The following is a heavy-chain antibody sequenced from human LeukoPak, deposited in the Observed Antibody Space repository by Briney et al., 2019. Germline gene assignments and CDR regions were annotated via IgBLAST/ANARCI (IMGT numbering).Heavy chain of an antibody. CDR3: AREVRYYHDSSGPPGMDY. CDR1: GYTFTSYG. V-gene: IGHV1-18*01. Sequence: ASVKVSCKASGYTFTSYGISWVRQAPGQGLEWMGWISAYNGNTNYAQKLQGRVTMTTDTSTSTAYMELRSLRSDDTAVYYCAREVRYYHDSSGPPGMDYWGQGTLVTVSS. CDR2: ISAYNGNT. D-gene: IGHD3-22*01. J-gene: IGHJ4*02.